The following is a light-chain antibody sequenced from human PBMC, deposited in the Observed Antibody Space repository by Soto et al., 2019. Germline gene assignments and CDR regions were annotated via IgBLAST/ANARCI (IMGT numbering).Light chain of an antibody. Sequence: DIQMTQSPSSLSASVGDRVTITCRASQSISSYFNWYQQKPGRAPKLLISAASSLQSGVPSRFSGRGSGTDFTLTISRLEPEDFAVYYCQQYGPSPMYTFGQGTNLEIK. V-gene: IGKV1-39*01. CDR1: QSISSY. J-gene: IGKJ2*01. CDR2: AAS. CDR3: QQYGPSPMYT.